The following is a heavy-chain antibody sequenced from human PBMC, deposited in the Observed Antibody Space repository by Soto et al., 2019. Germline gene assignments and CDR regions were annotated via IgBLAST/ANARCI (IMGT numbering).Heavy chain of an antibody. V-gene: IGHV3-53*01. Sequence: DVQLVASGGGLIQPGESLRLSCAAFGLTISGKKYVAWVRQAPGKGLEWVSALYDVDGSFYADSVTGRFTTSSDSAKPTVYLQMNDLRPDDTAVYYCATWHEREHAFDVWGQGTTVTISS. CDR1: GLTISGKKY. CDR2: LYDVDGS. J-gene: IGHJ3*01. D-gene: IGHD1-1*01. CDR3: ATWHEREHAFDV.